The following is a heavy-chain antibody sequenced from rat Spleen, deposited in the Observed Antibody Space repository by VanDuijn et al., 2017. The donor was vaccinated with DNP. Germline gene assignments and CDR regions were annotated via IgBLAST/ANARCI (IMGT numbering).Heavy chain of an antibody. Sequence: EVHLVESGGGLVQPGRSLKLSCTASGFIFSDFYMAWVRQAPKKGLEWVATIGISGRGTYYSDSVRGRFTISRDNAKSSLYLQMNSLKSEDTATYYCARHVLPLRVWDYWGQGVMVTVSS. V-gene: IGHV5-7*01. CDR3: ARHVLPLRVWDY. J-gene: IGHJ2*01. CDR1: GFIFSDFY. CDR2: IGISGRGT. D-gene: IGHD1-4*01.